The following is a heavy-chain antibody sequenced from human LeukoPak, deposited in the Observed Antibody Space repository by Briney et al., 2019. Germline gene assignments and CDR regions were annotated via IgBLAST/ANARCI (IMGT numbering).Heavy chain of an antibody. D-gene: IGHD2-21*02. V-gene: IGHV4-31*03. J-gene: IGHJ3*02. CDR2: IYYSGST. CDR3: ARDKAYCGGDCYSHDAFDI. Sequence: PSRTLSLTCTVSGGSISSGGYYWSWIRQHPGKGLEWIGYIYYSGSTYYNPSLKSRVTISVDTSKNQFSLKLSSVTAADTAVYYCARDKAYCGGDCYSHDAFDIWGQGTMVTVSS. CDR1: GGSISSGGYY.